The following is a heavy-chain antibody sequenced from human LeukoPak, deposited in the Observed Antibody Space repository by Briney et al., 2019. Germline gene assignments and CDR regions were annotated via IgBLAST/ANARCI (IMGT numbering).Heavy chain of an antibody. J-gene: IGHJ5*02. CDR1: GYTFTSYG. Sequence: ASVKVSCKASGYTFTSYGISWVRQAPGQGLEWMGWISAYNGNTNYAQKLRGRVTMTTDTPTSTAYMELRSPRSDDTAVYYCARDNSVGDIAWWFDPWGQGTLVTVSS. CDR3: ARDNSVGDIAWWFDP. D-gene: IGHD3-16*02. CDR2: ISAYNGNT. V-gene: IGHV1-18*01.